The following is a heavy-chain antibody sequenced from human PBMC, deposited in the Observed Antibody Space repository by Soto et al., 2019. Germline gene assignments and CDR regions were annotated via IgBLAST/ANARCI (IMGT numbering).Heavy chain of an antibody. Sequence: PSETLSLTCTVSGAPITINYWSWIRQAPGKGLEWIGYIYYSGSTTYNPSLKSRVTMSADTSKDQFSLKLNSVTAADTAVYYCARDAGAPYDHWGPGILVTVSS. D-gene: IGHD4-17*01. J-gene: IGHJ4*01. V-gene: IGHV4-59*01. CDR1: GAPITINY. CDR2: IYYSGST. CDR3: ARDAGAPYDH.